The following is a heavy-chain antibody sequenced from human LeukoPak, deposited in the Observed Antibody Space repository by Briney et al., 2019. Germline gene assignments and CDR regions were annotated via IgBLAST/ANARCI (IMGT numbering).Heavy chain of an antibody. CDR1: GGSISGYS. Sequence: ASETLSLTCTVPGGSISGYSWSWIRQPLGKGLRYGGSIYYSGSPDYNPSLRSRVTISLAKSKNQISLMLSCIASADTTVHYFARLGYIAPAGSYPYHALDVWGQGTTVTVSS. J-gene: IGHJ6*02. D-gene: IGHD6-13*01. CDR2: IYYSGSP. CDR3: ARLGYIAPAGSYPYHALDV. V-gene: IGHV4-59*13.